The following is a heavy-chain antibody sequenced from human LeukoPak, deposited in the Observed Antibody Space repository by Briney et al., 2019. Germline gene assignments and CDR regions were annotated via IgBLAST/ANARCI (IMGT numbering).Heavy chain of an antibody. J-gene: IGHJ4*02. D-gene: IGHD3-22*01. CDR3: ASKRSGYYSGFFDY. Sequence: SETLSLTCTVSGGSISSSSYYWGWIRQPPGKGLEWIGSIYYSGSTYYSPSLKSRVTISVDTSKNQFSLKLSSLTAADTAVYYCASKRSGYYSGFFDYWGQGTLVTVSS. V-gene: IGHV4-39*01. CDR1: GGSISSSSYY. CDR2: IYYSGST.